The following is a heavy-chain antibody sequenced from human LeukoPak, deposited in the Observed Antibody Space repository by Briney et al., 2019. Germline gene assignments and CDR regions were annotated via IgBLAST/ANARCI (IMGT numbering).Heavy chain of an antibody. CDR1: GFTFGGPW. CDR3: ARGNVGIGFYWYFDL. CDR2: INSDGSAT. V-gene: IGHV3-74*01. Sequence: GGSLRLSCAASGFTFGGPWMHWVRQAPGKGLVWVSRINSDGSATAYADSVKGRFTISRDNAENTLYLQMNSLRAEDTAVYYCARGNVGIGFYWYFDLWGRGTLVTVSS. J-gene: IGHJ2*01. D-gene: IGHD7-27*01.